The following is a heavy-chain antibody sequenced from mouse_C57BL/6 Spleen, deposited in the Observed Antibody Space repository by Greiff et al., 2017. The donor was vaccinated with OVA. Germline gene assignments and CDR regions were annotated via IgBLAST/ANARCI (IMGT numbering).Heavy chain of an antibody. CDR2: INPNNGGT. CDR1: GYTFTDYN. CDR3: AGDGYFAWFAY. Sequence: VQLQQSGPELVKPGASVKMSCKASGYTFTDYNMHWVKQSLGKSLEWIGYINPNNGGTSYNQKFKGKATLTVNKSSSTAYMELRSLTSEDSAVYYCAGDGYFAWFAYWGQGTLVTVSA. J-gene: IGHJ3*01. D-gene: IGHD2-3*01. V-gene: IGHV1-22*01.